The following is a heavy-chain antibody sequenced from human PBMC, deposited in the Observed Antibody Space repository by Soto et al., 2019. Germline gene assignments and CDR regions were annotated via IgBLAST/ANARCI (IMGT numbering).Heavy chain of an antibody. J-gene: IGHJ5*02. CDR2: ILPLIGST. D-gene: IGHD3-10*01. Sequence: QVQLVQSGAEVKKPGSAVKVSCKASGGNFGTYSITWVRQAPGQGLEWMGGILPLIGSTNYAEKFQGRVTLTADKSTTTAYMELSMLSSEDTAVYYCARDPITMDPGLIISYFDPWGQGTLVTVSS. V-gene: IGHV1-69*06. CDR1: GGNFGTYS. CDR3: ARDPITMDPGLIISYFDP.